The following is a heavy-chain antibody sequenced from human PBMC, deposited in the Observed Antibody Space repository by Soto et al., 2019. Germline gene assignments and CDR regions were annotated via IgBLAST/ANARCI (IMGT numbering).Heavy chain of an antibody. CDR1: CGSIRSNY. V-gene: IGHV4-4*07. Sequence: SKTLSRTYNVSCGSIRSNYWSWIRQPAGKSLEWIGRIYTSGTTNYNPSLKSRATMLIDTSKNQFSLILSSVTAADTGVYYCARAGASGFGMDVWGQGPTVTVSS. CDR3: ARAGASGFGMDV. J-gene: IGHJ6*02. CDR2: IYTSGTT. D-gene: IGHD1-26*01.